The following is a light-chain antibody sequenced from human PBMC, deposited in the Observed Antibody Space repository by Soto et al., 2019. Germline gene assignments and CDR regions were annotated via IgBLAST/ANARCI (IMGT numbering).Light chain of an antibody. CDR2: KAS. V-gene: IGKV1-5*03. CDR1: QSISSW. Sequence: DIQMTQSPSTLSASVGDRVTITCRASQSISSWLAWYQQKPGKAPKLLSYKASSLESGVPSRFSGSGSGTEFTLTISSLQPDDFATYYCQQYNSDPLTFGGGTKVEIK. CDR3: QQYNSDPLT. J-gene: IGKJ4*01.